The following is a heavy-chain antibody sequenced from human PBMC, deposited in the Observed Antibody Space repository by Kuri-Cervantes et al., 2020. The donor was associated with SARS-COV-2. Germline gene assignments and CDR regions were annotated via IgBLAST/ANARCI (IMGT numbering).Heavy chain of an antibody. CDR1: GYTLSDYY. CDR2: INPNSEDT. CDR3: ARVFSRLWGSGRYFDL. J-gene: IGHJ2*01. D-gene: IGHD4/OR15-4a*01. V-gene: IGHV1-2*02. Sequence: ASVKVSCKASGYTLSDYYLHWVRQAPGQGLEWMGWINPNSEDTNYAQKFQGRVTLTTDTSTSTAYMELRSLRSDDTAVYYCARVFSRLWGSGRYFDLWGRGTLVTVSS.